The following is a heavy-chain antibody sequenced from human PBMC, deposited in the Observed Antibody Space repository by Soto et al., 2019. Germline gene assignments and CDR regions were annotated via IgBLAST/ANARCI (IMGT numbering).Heavy chain of an antibody. Sequence: PSETLSLTCTVSGASISVHSYYWTWIRQPPGKGLEWIGSSYYSGTTYFNPSLKSRATISVDTSKNQFSLRLTSVTAADTAIYYCTRRDHWNDNYLDPWGPGALVTLSS. CDR2: SYYSGTT. J-gene: IGHJ5*02. CDR3: TRRDHWNDNYLDP. V-gene: IGHV4-39*01. CDR1: GASISVHSYY. D-gene: IGHD1-1*01.